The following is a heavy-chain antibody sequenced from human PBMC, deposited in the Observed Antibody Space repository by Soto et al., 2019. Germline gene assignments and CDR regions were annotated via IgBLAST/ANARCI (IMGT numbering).Heavy chain of an antibody. V-gene: IGHV1-8*01. D-gene: IGHD6-13*01. J-gene: IGHJ4*01. Sequence: ASVKVSCKASGYTFTSYDINWVRQATGQGLEWMGWMNPNSGNTVYAQKFQGRVTMTRNTSISTAYMELSSLRSEDTAVYYCGREKSSRYDHWGQGTLVTVSS. CDR2: MNPNSGNT. CDR3: GREKSSRYDH. CDR1: GYTFTSYD.